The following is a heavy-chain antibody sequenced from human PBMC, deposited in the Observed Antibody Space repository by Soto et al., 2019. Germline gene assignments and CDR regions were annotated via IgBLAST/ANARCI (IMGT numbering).Heavy chain of an antibody. J-gene: IGHJ6*02. CDR1: GGSISSGAYY. CDR2: IYYSGST. V-gene: IGHV4-31*03. Sequence: QVQLQESGPGLVKPSQTLSLTCTVSGGSISSGAYYWSWIRQHPGKGLEWIGYIYYSGSTYYNPSLKSRVTMSVDTSKNQFSLKLSSVTAADTAVYYCAASCVGCGGFNYYGMDVWGQGTTVTVSS. D-gene: IGHD2-21*01. CDR3: AASCVGCGGFNYYGMDV.